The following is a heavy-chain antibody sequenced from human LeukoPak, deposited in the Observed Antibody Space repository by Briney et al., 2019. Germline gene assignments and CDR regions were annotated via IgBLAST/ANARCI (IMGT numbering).Heavy chain of an antibody. Sequence: GGSLRLSCAASGFAFSNYEMNWVRQAPGKGLEWVSYISGSGSPIYYSDSVKGRFTISRDNARNSLYLQLNSLRAEDTAVYYCARLCTSASPFDYWGQGTLVTVSS. CDR2: ISGSGSPI. V-gene: IGHV3-48*03. D-gene: IGHD2-2*01. CDR3: ARLCTSASPFDY. J-gene: IGHJ4*02. CDR1: GFAFSNYE.